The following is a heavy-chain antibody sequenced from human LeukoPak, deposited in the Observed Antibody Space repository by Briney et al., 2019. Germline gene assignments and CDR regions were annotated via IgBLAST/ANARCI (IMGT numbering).Heavy chain of an antibody. V-gene: IGHV3-64*01. CDR1: GFTFSSYA. CDR3: ARGGIVVVTAIDY. D-gene: IGHD2-21*02. J-gene: IGHJ4*02. CDR2: ISSNGGST. Sequence: GGSLRLSCAASGFTFSSYAMHWVRQAPGKGLEYVSAISSNGGSTYYANSVKGRFTISRDNSENTLYLQMGSLRAEDMAVYYCARGGIVVVTAIDYWGQGTLVTVSS.